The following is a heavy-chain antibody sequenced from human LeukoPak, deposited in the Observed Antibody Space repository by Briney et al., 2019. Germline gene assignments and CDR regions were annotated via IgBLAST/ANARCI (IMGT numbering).Heavy chain of an antibody. V-gene: IGHV3-20*04. Sequence: GGSLRLSCAASGFTFDDYGMSWVRQAPGEGLEWVSGINWNGGSTGYADSGRGRFTISRDNAKSSLYLHMNSLRAEDTALYYCARVLGDTAMLSILFDYWGQGTLVTVSS. CDR3: ARVLGDTAMLSILFDY. J-gene: IGHJ4*02. CDR1: GFTFDDYG. D-gene: IGHD5-18*01. CDR2: INWNGGST.